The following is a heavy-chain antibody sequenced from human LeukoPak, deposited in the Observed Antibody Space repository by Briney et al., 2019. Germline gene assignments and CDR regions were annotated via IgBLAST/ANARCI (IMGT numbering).Heavy chain of an antibody. Sequence: PGGSLRLSCAASGFPFSDHEMNWVRQAPGKGLEWVSYISSSGSDKYYPDSVKGRFTISRDNAKNSLYLQMNSLRAEDTAVYYCARDLIVGATERAFDIWGQGTMVTVSS. CDR3: ARDLIVGATERAFDI. CDR1: GFPFSDHE. D-gene: IGHD1-26*01. V-gene: IGHV3-48*03. J-gene: IGHJ3*02. CDR2: ISSSGSDK.